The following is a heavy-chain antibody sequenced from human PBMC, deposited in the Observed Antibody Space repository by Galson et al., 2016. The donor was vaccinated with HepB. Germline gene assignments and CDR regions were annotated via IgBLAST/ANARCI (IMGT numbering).Heavy chain of an antibody. V-gene: IGHV3-23*01. J-gene: IGHJ4*02. CDR3: ATKSVELTAISYLRGFDY. Sequence: SLRLSCAASGFTFNSYTMTWVRQPPGKGLEWVSTISGGGGRTYYAGSVKGHFTISRDNSKNTLYLQMNSLRAEDTAVYYCATKSVELTAISYLRGFDYWGQGALVTVSS. CDR2: ISGGGGRT. CDR1: GFTFNSYT. D-gene: IGHD1-7*01.